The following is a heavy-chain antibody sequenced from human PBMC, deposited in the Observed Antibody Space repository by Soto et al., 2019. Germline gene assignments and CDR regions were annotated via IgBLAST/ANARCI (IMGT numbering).Heavy chain of an antibody. D-gene: IGHD6-13*01. CDR2: ISYDGSNR. CDR3: ARDFNNWCGSWYGFCNWFDP. Sequence: QVQLVESGGGVVQPGRSLRLSCAASGFTFSSYALHWVRQAPGKGLEWVAVISYDGSNRYYADSVKGRFTISRDKSKNTLYLQMNSLRAEDTAVYYCARDFNNWCGSWYGFCNWFDPWGQGTLVTVSS. J-gene: IGHJ5*02. CDR1: GFTFSSYA. V-gene: IGHV3-30-3*01.